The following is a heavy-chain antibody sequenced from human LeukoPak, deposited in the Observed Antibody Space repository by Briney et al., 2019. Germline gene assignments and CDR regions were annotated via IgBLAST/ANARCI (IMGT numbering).Heavy chain of an antibody. V-gene: IGHV3-11*01. CDR2: ISSSGSTI. CDR3: ARASITMIVVVHYGMDV. CDR1: GFTFSYYY. D-gene: IGHD3-22*01. J-gene: IGHJ6*02. Sequence: GGSLRLSCTASGFTFSYYYMSWIRPAPGKGLEGASYISSSGSTIYYADSVRGRFTSSRDNAKNSLYLQMHSLRAEDPAVYYCARASITMIVVVHYGMDVWGQGTTVTVSS.